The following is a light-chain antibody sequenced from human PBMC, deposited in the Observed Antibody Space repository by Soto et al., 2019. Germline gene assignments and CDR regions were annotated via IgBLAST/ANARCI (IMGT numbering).Light chain of an antibody. CDR3: QQFIDGWT. V-gene: IGKV1-5*01. CDR1: QSINNR. J-gene: IGKJ1*01. Sequence: IQMTQSPSTLSASIGDRVTITCRASQSINNRLAWYQQMPGKAPTLLIYDASTLESGVPSRFRSSCSETESTLTISGLQPDDFATYYCQQFIDGWTFGQGTKVEIK. CDR2: DAS.